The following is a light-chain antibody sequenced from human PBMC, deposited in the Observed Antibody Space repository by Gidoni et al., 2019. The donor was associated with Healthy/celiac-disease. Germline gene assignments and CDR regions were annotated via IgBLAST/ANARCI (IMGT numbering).Light chain of an antibody. CDR2: EVS. V-gene: IGLV2-14*01. CDR3: SSYTSSSTLV. J-gene: IGLJ2*01. Sequence: SALTQPASVSGSPGQSITISCTGTSSDVGCYNYVSWYQQHPGKAPKLMIYEVSNRPSGVSNRFSGSKSGNTASLTISGLQAEDEADYYCSSYTSSSTLVFGGGTKLTGL. CDR1: SSDVGCYNY.